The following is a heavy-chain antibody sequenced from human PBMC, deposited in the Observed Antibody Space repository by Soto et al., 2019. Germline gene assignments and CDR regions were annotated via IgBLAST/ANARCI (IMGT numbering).Heavy chain of an antibody. V-gene: IGHV3-30-3*01. CDR2: ISSDGSNT. D-gene: IGHD3-3*01. CDR3: AREAIVRFLDPSPRPPYYFDY. CDR1: GFTLNNYA. J-gene: IGHJ4*02. Sequence: QVQLVESGGGVVQPGTSLRLSCAVSGFTLNNYAMNWVRQAPGKGLEWVAVISSDGSNTYYADSVKGRLTFSRDNSKNTIYMHMNNLRAEDTAVYYCAREAIVRFLDPSPRPPYYFDYWGQGALVTVSS.